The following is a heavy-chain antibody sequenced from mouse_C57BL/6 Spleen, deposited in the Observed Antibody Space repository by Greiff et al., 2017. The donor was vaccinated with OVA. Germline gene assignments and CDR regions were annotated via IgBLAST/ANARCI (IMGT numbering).Heavy chain of an antibody. V-gene: IGHV14-2*01. Sequence: VQLQQSGAELVKPGASVKLSCTASGFNIKDYYMHWVKQRTEQGLEWIGRIDPEDGETKYAPKFQGKATITAYTSSNTAYLQLSSLTSEDTAVYYCERWEPGGTVEGYALDYWGQGTSVTVSS. J-gene: IGHJ4*01. CDR3: ERWEPGGTVEGYALDY. CDR1: GFNIKDYY. D-gene: IGHD1-1*01. CDR2: IDPEDGET.